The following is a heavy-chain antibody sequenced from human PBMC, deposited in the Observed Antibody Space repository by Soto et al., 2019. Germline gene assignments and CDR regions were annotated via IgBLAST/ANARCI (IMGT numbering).Heavy chain of an antibody. D-gene: IGHD5-18*01. J-gene: IGHJ3*02. Sequence: GGSLRLSCAASGFTFSSYAMSWVRQAPGKGLEWVSAISGSGGSTYYADSVKGRFTISRDNSKNTLYLQMNSLRAEDTAVYYCAKSHLGYSYGLDAFDIWGQGTMVTVSS. CDR2: ISGSGGST. CDR1: GFTFSSYA. V-gene: IGHV3-23*01. CDR3: AKSHLGYSYGLDAFDI.